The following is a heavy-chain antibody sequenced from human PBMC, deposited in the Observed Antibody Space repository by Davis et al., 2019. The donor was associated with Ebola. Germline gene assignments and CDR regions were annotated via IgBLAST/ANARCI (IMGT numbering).Heavy chain of an antibody. CDR3: ARHSSVATREGSDY. CDR2: IYPGDSDT. D-gene: IGHD1-1*01. CDR1: GYSFTSYW. V-gene: IGHV5-51*01. Sequence: GGSLRLSCKGSGYSFTSYWIGWVRQLPGKGLEWMGIIYPGDSDTRYSPSFQGQVTISADKSISTAYLQWGSLEASDTAMYYCARHSSVATREGSDYWGQGTLVTVSS. J-gene: IGHJ4*02.